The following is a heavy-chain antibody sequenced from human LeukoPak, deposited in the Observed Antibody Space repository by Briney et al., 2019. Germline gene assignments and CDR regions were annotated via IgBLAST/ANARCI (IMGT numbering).Heavy chain of an antibody. V-gene: IGHV4-39*01. CDR2: IYYSGST. CDR1: GGSISSSSYY. D-gene: IGHD2-2*01. J-gene: IGHJ4*02. CDR3: ARLVVPAAMGLGFDY. Sequence: SETLSLTCTVSGGSISSSSYYWGWIRQPPGKGLEWIGSIYYSGSTYYNPSLKSRVTISVDTSKGQFSLKLSSVTAADTAVYYCARLVVPAAMGLGFDYWGQGTLVTVSS.